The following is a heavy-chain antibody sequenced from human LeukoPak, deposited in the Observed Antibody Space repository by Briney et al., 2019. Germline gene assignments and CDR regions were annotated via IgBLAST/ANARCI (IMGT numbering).Heavy chain of an antibody. J-gene: IGHJ6*03. CDR3: ARTVGTDYDILTGYYKGFDYYYYMDV. CDR1: GYTFTGYY. D-gene: IGHD3-9*01. CDR2: INPNSGGT. Sequence: ASVKVSCKASGYTFTGYYIHWVRQAPGQGLECMGWINPNSGGTNYAQKFQGRVTMTRDTSISTAYMELSRLRSDDTAVYYCARTVGTDYDILTGYYKGFDYYYYMDVWGKGTTVTISS. V-gene: IGHV1-2*02.